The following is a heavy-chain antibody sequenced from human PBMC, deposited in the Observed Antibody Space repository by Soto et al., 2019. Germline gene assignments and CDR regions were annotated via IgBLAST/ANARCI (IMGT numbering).Heavy chain of an antibody. CDR1: GFTFNTYA. Sequence: QVQLVESGGGLVQPGRSLRLSCAASGFTFNTYAMHWVRQAPGKGLELVAIISYDGSNRYYGESVKGRFTISRDNSKNTVYLQMSSLRVDDTAQYYCAKADGEQWLVPHLDNWGQGTLVTVS. CDR3: AKADGEQWLVPHLDN. J-gene: IGHJ4*02. V-gene: IGHV3-30-3*01. CDR2: ISYDGSNR. D-gene: IGHD6-19*01.